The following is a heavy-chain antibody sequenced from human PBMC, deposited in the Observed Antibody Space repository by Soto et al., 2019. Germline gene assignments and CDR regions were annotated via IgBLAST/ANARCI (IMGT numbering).Heavy chain of an antibody. D-gene: IGHD5-12*01. CDR1: GGSVRSDRYY. V-gene: IGHV4-31*03. CDR2: IYSSGDA. J-gene: IGHJ4*01. CDR3: ASGVIVPTTLVH. Sequence: QVQLQESGPGLVKPSQTLSLTCTVSGGSVRSDRYYWSWIRQRPGKGLEWIGYIYSSGDAYYNPSLKSRVAISVDTSKNQFSLKLNSVTAADTAVYYCASGVIVPTTLVHWGQGALVTVSP.